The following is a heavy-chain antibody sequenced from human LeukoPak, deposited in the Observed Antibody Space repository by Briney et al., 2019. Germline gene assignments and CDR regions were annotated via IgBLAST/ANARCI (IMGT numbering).Heavy chain of an antibody. CDR3: ASGYYLDY. Sequence: GGSLRLSCAASGFIFDTYNMHWVRQAPGKGLEWVSLISWDGGSAYYADSVKGRFTISRDNAKNSLYLQMNSLRVDDTAVYYCASGYYLDYWGQGTLVTVSS. D-gene: IGHD3-22*01. CDR2: ISWDGGSA. J-gene: IGHJ4*02. CDR1: GFIFDTYN. V-gene: IGHV3-43*01.